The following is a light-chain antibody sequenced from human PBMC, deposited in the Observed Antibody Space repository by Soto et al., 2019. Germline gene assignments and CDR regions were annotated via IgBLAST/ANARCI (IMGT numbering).Light chain of an antibody. J-gene: IGKJ3*01. CDR3: QHYITSLTT. Sequence: ERVMTQSPATMSVSPGERATLSCRASQSVSSNLAWYQQKPGQPPRLLIYGASRRATGIPDRFIGSGSGTDFTLTISRLEPEDFAVYYCQHYITSLTTVGPVTQVDIK. CDR2: GAS. CDR1: QSVSSN. V-gene: IGKV3D-15*01.